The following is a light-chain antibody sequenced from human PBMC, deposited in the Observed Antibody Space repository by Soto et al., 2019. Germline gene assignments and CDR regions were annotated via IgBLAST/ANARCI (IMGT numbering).Light chain of an antibody. CDR3: QQSYSTPRT. J-gene: IGKJ1*01. CDR1: QSVHTW. CDR2: KAT. Sequence: IQLTQSPSTLSASVGDIVTITCRASQSVHTWLAWFQQKPGKAPKLLIYKATTLETGVPSRFSASGSGTEFTLTISSLQPEDFATDYCQQSYSTPRTFGQGTKVEIK. V-gene: IGKV1-5*03.